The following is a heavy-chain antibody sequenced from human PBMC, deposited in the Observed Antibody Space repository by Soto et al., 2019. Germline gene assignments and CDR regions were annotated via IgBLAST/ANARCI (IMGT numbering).Heavy chain of an antibody. V-gene: IGHV4-39*01. J-gene: IGHJ5*02. D-gene: IGHD1-20*01. CDR2: SYYSGTS. CDR3: TRRYNWNDYYFDP. Sequence: PSETLSLTGTVSGGSIRVQSYYWTWIRQTPGKGLGWVGSSYYSGTSYFNPALKGRVTISVDTSTNQFSLRLTSVAAADTAVYYCTRRYNWNDYYFDPWGKGTLVTVSS. CDR1: GGSIRVQSYY.